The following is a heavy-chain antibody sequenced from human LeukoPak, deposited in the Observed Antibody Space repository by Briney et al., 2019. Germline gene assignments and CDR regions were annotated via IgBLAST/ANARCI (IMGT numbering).Heavy chain of an antibody. CDR3: AKDIKNTISSEGYFQH. V-gene: IGHV3-21*04. J-gene: IGHJ1*01. CDR2: VSSSSSYI. D-gene: IGHD3-3*01. CDR1: GFTFSSYS. Sequence: PGGSLRLSCAASGFTFSSYSMNWVRQAPGKGLEWVSSVSSSSSYIYYADSVKGRFTISRDNSKNSLYLQMNSLRAEDTALYYCAKDIKNTISSEGYFQHWGQGTLVTVSS.